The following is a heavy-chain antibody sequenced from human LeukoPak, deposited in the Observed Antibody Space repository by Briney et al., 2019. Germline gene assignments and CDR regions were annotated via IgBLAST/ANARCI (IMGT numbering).Heavy chain of an antibody. J-gene: IGHJ4*02. CDR3: AGRDSTGTSDY. V-gene: IGHV1-69*05. D-gene: IGHD4-17*01. CDR1: GGTFSSYA. Sequence: SVKVSCKASGGTFSSYAISWVRQDPGQGLEWMGRIIPIFGTANYAQKFQGRVTITTDESTSTAYMELSSLRSEDTSVYYCAGRDSTGTSDYWGQGTLVTVSS. CDR2: IIPIFGTA.